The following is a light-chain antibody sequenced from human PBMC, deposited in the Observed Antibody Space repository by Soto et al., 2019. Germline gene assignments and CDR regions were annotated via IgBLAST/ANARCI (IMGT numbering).Light chain of an antibody. CDR1: QTVSKV. Sequence: DVQMTQSPSSLSASVGDRVTIACRASQTVSKVVNWYQQKPGKVPDLLIYSASTLYSGVPSRFSGSGSGTEFTLTISNLQPEDFATYYCQQTYSLPRTFAQGTKVE. V-gene: IGKV1-39*01. J-gene: IGKJ1*01. CDR3: QQTYSLPRT. CDR2: SAS.